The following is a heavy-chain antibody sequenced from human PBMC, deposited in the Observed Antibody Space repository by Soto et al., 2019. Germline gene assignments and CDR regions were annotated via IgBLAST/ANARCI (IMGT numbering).Heavy chain of an antibody. V-gene: IGHV4-59*01. Sequence: SETLSLTCTISGGSISSYYWSWIRQPPGKGLEWIGYIYYSGSTNYNPSLKSRVTISVDTSKNQFSLKLGSVTAADTAVYYCARVSPFGVAHTWGQGTLVTVSS. CDR1: GGSISSYY. J-gene: IGHJ5*02. CDR3: ARVSPFGVAHT. D-gene: IGHD3-3*01. CDR2: IYYSGST.